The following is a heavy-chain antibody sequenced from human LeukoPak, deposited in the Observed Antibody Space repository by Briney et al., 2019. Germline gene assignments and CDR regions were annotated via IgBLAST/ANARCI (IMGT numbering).Heavy chain of an antibody. CDR3: VRGGSSSGYDY. D-gene: IGHD5-18*01. J-gene: IGHJ4*02. CDR1: GYTFTSYD. Sequence: ASVKVSCKASGYTFTSYDISWVRQAPGQGREWMGWISTYNGNTNYAQKFQGRVTVTTDTSTSTAYMELRSLTSDDTAVYYCVRGGSSSGYDYWGQGTLVTVSS. V-gene: IGHV1-18*01. CDR2: ISTYNGNT.